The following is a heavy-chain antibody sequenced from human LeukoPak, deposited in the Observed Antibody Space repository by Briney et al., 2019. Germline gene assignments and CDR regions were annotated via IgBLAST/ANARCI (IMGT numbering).Heavy chain of an antibody. V-gene: IGHV3-21*01. CDR2: ISSTGSYI. CDR1: GFTFNSYS. Sequence: PGGSLRLSCAASGFTFNSYSMNWVRQAPGKGLEWVSSISSTGSYIYQADSVKGRFTISRDNAKNSLYLQMNSLRAEDTAVYYCARDRIQLWFSGAFDIWGQGTMVTVSS. CDR3: ARDRIQLWFSGAFDI. J-gene: IGHJ3*02. D-gene: IGHD5-18*01.